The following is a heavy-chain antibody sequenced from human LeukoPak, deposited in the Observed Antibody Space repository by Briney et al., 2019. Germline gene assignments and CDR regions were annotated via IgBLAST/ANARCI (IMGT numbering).Heavy chain of an antibody. CDR3: ARGSSGWYSVAY. D-gene: IGHD6-19*01. V-gene: IGHV1-46*01. CDR2: INPSGGST. CDR1: GYTFTSYY. Sequence: ASVQLSCKASGYTFTSYYMHWVRQAPGQGLEWMGIINPSGGSTSYAQKFQGRVTMTRDTSTSTVYMELSSLRSEDTAVYYCARGSSGWYSVAYWGQGTLVTVSS. J-gene: IGHJ4*02.